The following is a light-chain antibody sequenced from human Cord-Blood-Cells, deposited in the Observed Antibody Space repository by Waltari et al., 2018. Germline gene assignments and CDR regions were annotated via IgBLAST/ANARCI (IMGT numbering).Light chain of an antibody. Sequence: QSALTQPASVSGSPGQSITISCTGTSSDVGSYNLVSWYQQHPGKAPKLMIYEGSKRPSGVSSRLSGSKSGNTASLTSSGLRAWYEADYYCCSYAGSSKVLGGGTKLTVL. J-gene: IGLJ2*01. CDR2: EGS. CDR1: SSDVGSYNL. V-gene: IGLV2-23*01. CDR3: CSYAGSSKV.